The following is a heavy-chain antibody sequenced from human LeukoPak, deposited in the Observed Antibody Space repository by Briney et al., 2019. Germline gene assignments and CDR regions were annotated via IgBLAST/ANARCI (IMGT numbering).Heavy chain of an antibody. CDR3: ARENWNYVGYFDY. D-gene: IGHD1-7*01. J-gene: IGHJ4*02. CDR2: IIPIFGTA. V-gene: IGHV1-69*13. CDR1: GGTFSSYA. Sequence: AASVKVSCKASGGTFSSYAISWVRQAPGQGLEWMGGIIPIFGTANYAQKFQGRVTITAGESTSTAYMELSSLRSEDTAVYYCARENWNYVGYFDYWGQGTLVTVSS.